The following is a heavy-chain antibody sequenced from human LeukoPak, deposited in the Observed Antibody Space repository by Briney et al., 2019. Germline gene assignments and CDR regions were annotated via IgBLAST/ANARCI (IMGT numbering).Heavy chain of an antibody. CDR2: ISKDSSAT. J-gene: IGHJ3*02. CDR1: GFTFNTYS. Sequence: GGSLRLSCTASGFTFNTYSMTWVRQAPGKGLEWVAAISKDSSATYYAGSVKGRFTISRDNSKNTLYLQMISLRAEDTALYYCAKGYSGYDYWAFDIWGQGTMDTVSS. CDR3: AKGYSGYDYWAFDI. V-gene: IGHV3-23*01. D-gene: IGHD5-12*01.